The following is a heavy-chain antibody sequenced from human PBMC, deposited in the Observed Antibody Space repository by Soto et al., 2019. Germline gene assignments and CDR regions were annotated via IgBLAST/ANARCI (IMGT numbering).Heavy chain of an antibody. J-gene: IGHJ5*02. CDR1: GFTFSDYY. V-gene: IGHV3-11*05. D-gene: IGHD3-16*02. CDR3: ARDLAMITFGGVIVKGWFDP. Sequence: QVQLVESGGGLVKPGGSLRLSCAASGFTFSDYYMSWIRQAPGKGLEWVSYISSSSSYTNYADSVKGRFTISRDNAKNSLYLQMNSLRAEDTAVYYCARDLAMITFGGVIVKGWFDPWGQGTLVTVSS. CDR2: ISSSSSYT.